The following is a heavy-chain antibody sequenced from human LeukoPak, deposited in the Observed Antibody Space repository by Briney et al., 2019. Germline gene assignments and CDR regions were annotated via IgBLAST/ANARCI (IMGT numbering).Heavy chain of an antibody. Sequence: GGSLRLSCAASGFTFDDYGMSWVRQAPGKGLEWVSGINWNGGSTGYADSVKGRFTISRDNAKNSLYLQMNSLRAEDTALYHCARTDSSGLYGNFDYWGQGTLVTVSS. D-gene: IGHD6-19*01. CDR1: GFTFDDYG. J-gene: IGHJ4*02. V-gene: IGHV3-20*01. CDR2: INWNGGST. CDR3: ARTDSSGLYGNFDY.